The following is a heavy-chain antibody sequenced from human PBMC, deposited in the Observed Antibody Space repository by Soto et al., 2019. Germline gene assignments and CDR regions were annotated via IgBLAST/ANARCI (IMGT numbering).Heavy chain of an antibody. CDR2: IIPIFGTA. Sequence: SSVKVSCKASGCTFRIYAISWVRQVPGQGLEWMGGIIPIFGTANYGQKFQGRVTITADESTSTAYLELSSLRSEDTAVYYSARDREYGGRGGFDDWGQGTRVTVSS. V-gene: IGHV1-69*13. CDR1: GCTFRIYA. D-gene: IGHD4-17*01. CDR3: ARDREYGGRGGFDD. J-gene: IGHJ4*02.